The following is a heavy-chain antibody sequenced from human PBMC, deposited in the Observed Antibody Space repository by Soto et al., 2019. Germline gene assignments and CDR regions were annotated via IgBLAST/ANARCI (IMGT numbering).Heavy chain of an antibody. CDR1: GFTFSSSG. J-gene: IGHJ4*02. D-gene: IGHD1-20*01. CDR3: AKEFHTWNYFDY. V-gene: IGHV3-30*18. CDR2: ISYDGTNK. Sequence: GGSLRLSCAASGFTFSSSGMHWVRQAPGKGLEWVAVISYDGTNKYYADSVKGRFTISRDNSKNTLYLQMNSLRAEDTGVYYCAKEFHTWNYFDYWGQGTLVTVPQ.